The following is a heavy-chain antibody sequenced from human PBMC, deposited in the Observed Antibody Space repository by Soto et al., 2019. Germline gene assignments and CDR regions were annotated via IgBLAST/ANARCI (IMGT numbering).Heavy chain of an antibody. D-gene: IGHD2-2*01. Sequence: QLQLQESGSGLVKPSQTLSLTCAVSGGSISSGGYSWSWIRQPPGKGLEWIGDIQHSGSTDYNPSLKSRVNITVDRPKNQFSLKLSSVTDADMAGYYCARVPGRWGQGTLVTVSS. CDR2: IQHSGST. V-gene: IGHV4-30-2*01. CDR1: GGSISSGGYS. CDR3: ARVPGR. J-gene: IGHJ4*02.